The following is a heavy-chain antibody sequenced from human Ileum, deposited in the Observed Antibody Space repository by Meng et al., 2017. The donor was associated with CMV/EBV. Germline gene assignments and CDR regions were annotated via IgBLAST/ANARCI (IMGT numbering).Heavy chain of an antibody. CDR2: INHSGST. D-gene: IGHD2-15*01. Sequence: QGLLQQWGAGLLKPSETLSLPCAVHGGSFSGYYWSWIRQPPGKGLEWIGEINHSGSTNYNPSLKSRVTISVDTSKNQFFLKLSSVTAADTAVYYCARGVAGGPFDYWGQGTLVTVSS. V-gene: IGHV4-34*01. CDR1: GGSFSGYY. CDR3: ARGVAGGPFDY. J-gene: IGHJ4*02.